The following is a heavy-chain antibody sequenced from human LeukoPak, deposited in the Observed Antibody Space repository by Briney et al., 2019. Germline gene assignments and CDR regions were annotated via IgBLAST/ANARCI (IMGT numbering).Heavy chain of an antibody. D-gene: IGHD6-6*01. CDR1: GGSISSGGYY. CDR2: IYYSGST. Sequence: SETLSLTCTVSGGSISSGGYYWSWIRQHPGKGLEWIGYIYYSGSTYYNPSLKSRVTISVDTSKSQFSLKLSSVTAADTAVYYCARDYHTYEYSSSYDYYGMDVWGQGTTVTVSS. CDR3: ARDYHTYEYSSSYDYYGMDV. J-gene: IGHJ6*02. V-gene: IGHV4-31*03.